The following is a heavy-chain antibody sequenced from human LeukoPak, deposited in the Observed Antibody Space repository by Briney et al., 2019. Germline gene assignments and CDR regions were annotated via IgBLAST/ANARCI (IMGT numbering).Heavy chain of an antibody. CDR3: ARDRGYSYANNWFDP. V-gene: IGHV3-48*03. CDR2: ISTSGSTI. J-gene: IGHJ5*02. D-gene: IGHD3-16*01. CDR1: EFTFSSYE. Sequence: GGSLRLSCVSSEFTFSSYEMNWVRQPPGKGLEWVSYISTSGSTIYYADSVKGRFTISRDNAKNSLYLQMDSLRAEDTAVYYCARDRGYSYANNWFDPWGQGTLVTVSS.